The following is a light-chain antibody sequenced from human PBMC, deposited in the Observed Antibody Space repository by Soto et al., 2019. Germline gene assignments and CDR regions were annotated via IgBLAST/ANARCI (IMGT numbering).Light chain of an antibody. CDR1: NSDVGNYNY. CDR3: SSYTTSSTIF. CDR2: DVI. V-gene: IGLV2-14*03. Sequence: QSALAQPASVSGSPGQSITISCTGTNSDVGNYNYVSWYQQHPGKAPKLIIYDVINRHSGISNRFSGSKSGNTASLTISGLQAEDEAAYYCSSYTTSSTIFFGGGTKLTVL. J-gene: IGLJ2*01.